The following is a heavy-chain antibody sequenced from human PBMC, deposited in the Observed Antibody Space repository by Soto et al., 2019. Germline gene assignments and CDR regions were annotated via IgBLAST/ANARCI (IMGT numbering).Heavy chain of an antibody. D-gene: IGHD3-22*01. Sequence: SETLSLTCSVSGYLISSGYYWGWVRQTPGKGLEWLGSIDYSGKTYKNPSLKSRVSASVDLSQNQFSLKLSSVTTADTAVYYCARVGYNESSDYLSNWFDPWGQGTLVTVSS. V-gene: IGHV4-38-2*02. CDR3: ARVGYNESSDYLSNWFDP. CDR2: IDYSGKT. CDR1: GYLISSGYY. J-gene: IGHJ5*02.